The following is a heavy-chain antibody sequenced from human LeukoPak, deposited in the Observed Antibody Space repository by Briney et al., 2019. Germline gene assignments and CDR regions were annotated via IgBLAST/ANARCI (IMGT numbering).Heavy chain of an antibody. CDR3: ARDWGIAAAGGFDP. CDR1: GYTFTTYG. J-gene: IGHJ5*02. D-gene: IGHD6-13*01. CDR2: ISAYNGNT. V-gene: IGHV1-18*01. Sequence: ASVKVSCQASGYTFTTYGITWVRQAPGQGLEWMGWISAYNGNTNYAQKLQGRVTMTTDKSTSTAYMELSSLRSEDTAVYYCARDWGIAAAGGFDPWGQGTLVTVSS.